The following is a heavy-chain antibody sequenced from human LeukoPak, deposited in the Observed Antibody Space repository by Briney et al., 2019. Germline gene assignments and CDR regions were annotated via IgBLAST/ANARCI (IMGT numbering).Heavy chain of an antibody. CDR1: GFTFSSYA. J-gene: IGHJ5*02. V-gene: IGHV3-23*01. CDR3: AKDDYWSPSGWYRGGFDP. CDR2: ISGSGGST. D-gene: IGHD6-19*01. Sequence: GGSLRLSCAASGFTFSSYAMTWVRQAPGKGLEWVSAISGSGGSTYYADSVKGRFTISRDNSKNTLYLQMNSLRAEDTAVYYCAKDDYWSPSGWYRGGFDPWGQGTLVTVSS.